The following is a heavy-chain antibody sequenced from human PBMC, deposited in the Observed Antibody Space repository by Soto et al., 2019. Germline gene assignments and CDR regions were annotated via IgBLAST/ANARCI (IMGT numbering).Heavy chain of an antibody. J-gene: IGHJ6*02. Sequence: ASVKVSCKASRYTFTNFYLHWLRQAPGQGLEWMGIINPSGGSTTYPQKCQGRVNMTRDTSTSTVHMELITLRSEDTAVYYCSRSQVGRPLDVWGPGTTVTVSS. CDR3: SRSQVGRPLDV. V-gene: IGHV1-46*01. CDR1: RYTFTNFY. D-gene: IGHD1-26*01. CDR2: INPSGGST.